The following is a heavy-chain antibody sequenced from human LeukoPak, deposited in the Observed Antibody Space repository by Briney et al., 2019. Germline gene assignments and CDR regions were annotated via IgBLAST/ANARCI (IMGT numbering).Heavy chain of an antibody. CDR3: ARLRGATVAHNWFDP. CDR2: MNHSGRA. D-gene: IGHD6-19*01. J-gene: IGHJ5*02. V-gene: IGHV4-34*01. CDR1: GGPFSGYY. Sequence: PWETLSLTCAVYGGPFSGYYWIWVRQPPGKGLEGMGEMNHSGRANYHASLKSRVTISVDTSKNQCSLRLSSVTAADTAVYYCARLRGATVAHNWFDPWGQGTLVTVSS.